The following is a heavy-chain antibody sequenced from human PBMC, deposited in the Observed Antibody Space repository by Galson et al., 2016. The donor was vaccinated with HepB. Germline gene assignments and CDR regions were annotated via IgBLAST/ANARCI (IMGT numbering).Heavy chain of an antibody. CDR3: GASRDGYIDY. CDR2: ISLDGSVT. V-gene: IGHV3-74*01. CDR1: GFTGFTFSSYW. D-gene: IGHD5-24*01. Sequence: SLRLSCAASGFTGFTFSSYWMHWVRQAPGKGLVWVSRISLDGSVTIYGDSMKGRFSTSRDNAKNTLFLQMNSLRAEDTAVYYCGASRDGYIDYWGQGALVTISS. J-gene: IGHJ4*01.